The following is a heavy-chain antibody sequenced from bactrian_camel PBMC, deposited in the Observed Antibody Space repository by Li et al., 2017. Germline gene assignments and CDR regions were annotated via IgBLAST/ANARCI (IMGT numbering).Heavy chain of an antibody. CDR2: IDAFGRT. J-gene: IGHJ4*01. CDR3: AADARSCESVCGDTWARPEYKY. D-gene: IGHD1*01. CDR1: GYTQSRYC. Sequence: HVQLVESGGGSVQAGGSLRLSCVASGYTQSRYCMGWFRQAPGKEREGVASIDAFGRTNYSDSVKGRFTVTRDNLKIALWLQMSSLQPEDTAMYYCAADARSCESVCGDTWARPEYKYWGQGTQVTVS. V-gene: IGHV3S57*01.